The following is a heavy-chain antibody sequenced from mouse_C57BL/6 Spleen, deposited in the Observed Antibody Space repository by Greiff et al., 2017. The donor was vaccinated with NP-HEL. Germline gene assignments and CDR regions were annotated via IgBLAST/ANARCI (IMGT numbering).Heavy chain of an antibody. D-gene: IGHD1-1*01. Sequence: EVMLVESGGGLVQPGGSMKLSCVASGFTFSNYWMNWVRQSPEKGLEWVAQNRLKSDNYATHYAESVKGRFTISKDISKSSVYLQMNNLRAEDTGMYYGANYYGRSADWYFDVWGTGTTVTVSS. CDR1: GFTFSNYW. CDR2: NRLKSDNYAT. CDR3: ANYYGRSADWYFDV. J-gene: IGHJ1*03. V-gene: IGHV6-3*01.